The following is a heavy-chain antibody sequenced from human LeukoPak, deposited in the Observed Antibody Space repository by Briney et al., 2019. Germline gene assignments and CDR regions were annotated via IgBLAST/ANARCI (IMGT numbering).Heavy chain of an antibody. CDR1: GFTFDDYA. J-gene: IGHJ4*02. D-gene: IGHD2-2*01. Sequence: GRSLRLSCAASGFTFDDYAMHWVRQAPGKGLEWVSGISWNSGSIGYAYSVKGRFTISRENAKNSLYLQMNSLRAQDPALYYCAKARYCSSTSCTRSFDYSGQGTLVTVSS. CDR2: ISWNSGSI. CDR3: AKARYCSSTSCTRSFDY. V-gene: IGHV3-9*01.